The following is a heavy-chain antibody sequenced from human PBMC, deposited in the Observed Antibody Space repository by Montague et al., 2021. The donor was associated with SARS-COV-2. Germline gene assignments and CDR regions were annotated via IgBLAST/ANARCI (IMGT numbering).Heavy chain of an antibody. CDR3: AREVTTVTATDYYYYGMDV. V-gene: IGHV5-10-1*01. D-gene: IGHD4-17*01. J-gene: IGHJ6*02. CDR2: IDPSDSYT. CDR1: GYSFTSYW. Sequence: QSGAEVKKPGESLRISCKGSGYSFTSYWISWVRQMPGKGLEWMGRIDPSDSYTNYSPSFQGHVTISADKSISTAYLQWSSLKASDTAMYYCAREVTTVTATDYYYYGMDVWGQGTTVTVSS.